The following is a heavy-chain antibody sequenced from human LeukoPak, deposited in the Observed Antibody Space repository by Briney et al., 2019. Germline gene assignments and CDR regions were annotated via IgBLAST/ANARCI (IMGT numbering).Heavy chain of an antibody. CDR3: ATTAQTHYYYYYGMDV. Sequence: SVKVSCKASGGTLSSYAISWVRQAPGQGLEWMGGIIPIFGTANYAQKFQGRVTITADESTSTAYMELSSLRSEDTAVYYCATTAQTHYYYYYGMDVWGQGTTVTVSS. CDR1: GGTLSSYA. CDR2: IIPIFGTA. V-gene: IGHV1-69*13. J-gene: IGHJ6*02. D-gene: IGHD2-21*02.